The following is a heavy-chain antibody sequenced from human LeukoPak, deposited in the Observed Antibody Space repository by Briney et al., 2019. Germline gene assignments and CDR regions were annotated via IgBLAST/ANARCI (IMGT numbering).Heavy chain of an antibody. Sequence: SETLSLTCTVSGGSISSSSYYWGWIRQPPGKGLEWIGSIYYSGSTYYNPSLKSRVTISVDTSKNQFSLKLSSVTAADTAVYYCARVTPKPSDSQHWGQGTLVTVSS. CDR3: ARVTPKPSDSQH. J-gene: IGHJ1*01. CDR2: IYYSGST. V-gene: IGHV4-39*01. CDR1: GGSISSSSYY. D-gene: IGHD4-23*01.